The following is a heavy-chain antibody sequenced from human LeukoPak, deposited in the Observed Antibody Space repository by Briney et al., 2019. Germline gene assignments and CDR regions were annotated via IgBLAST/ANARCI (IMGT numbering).Heavy chain of an antibody. CDR1: GFTFSSYA. CDR3: ARDITITIFGVSVATFDV. D-gene: IGHD3-3*01. CDR2: ISDSGGRT. Sequence: GGSLRLSCAASGFTFSSYAMSWVRQAPGKGLEWVSAISDSGGRTYYADSVKGRFTISRDNSKNTLDLQMNSLRAEDTAVYYCARDITITIFGVSVATFDVWGQGTMVTVSS. V-gene: IGHV3-23*01. J-gene: IGHJ3*01.